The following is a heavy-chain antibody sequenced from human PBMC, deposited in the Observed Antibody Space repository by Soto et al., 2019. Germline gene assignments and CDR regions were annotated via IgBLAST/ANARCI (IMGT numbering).Heavy chain of an antibody. CDR1: GDSVSSNSTA. D-gene: IGHD1-7*01. CDR3: ARVNWNLGYYGMDV. J-gene: IGHJ6*02. Sequence: SQTLSLTCAISGDSVSSNSTAWNWIRQSTSRGLEWLGRTYYRSKWYNDYAVSVKSRITINPDTSKNQFSLQLNSVTAEDTAVYYCARVNWNLGYYGMDVWGQGTTVTVSS. CDR2: TYYRSKWYN. V-gene: IGHV6-1*01.